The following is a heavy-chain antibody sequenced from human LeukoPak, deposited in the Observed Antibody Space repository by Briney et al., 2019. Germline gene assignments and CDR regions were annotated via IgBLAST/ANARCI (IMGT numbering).Heavy chain of an antibody. Sequence: PSEPLSLTCTVSGGSISSGSYYWSWIRQPAGKGLEWIGRIYTSGSTNYNPSLKSRVTISVDTSKNQFSLKLSSVTAADTAVYYCARGLDYCGGDCSNTGAFDYWGQGTLVTVSS. J-gene: IGHJ4*02. V-gene: IGHV4-61*02. CDR3: ARGLDYCGGDCSNTGAFDY. CDR2: IYTSGST. CDR1: GGSISSGSYY. D-gene: IGHD2-21*01.